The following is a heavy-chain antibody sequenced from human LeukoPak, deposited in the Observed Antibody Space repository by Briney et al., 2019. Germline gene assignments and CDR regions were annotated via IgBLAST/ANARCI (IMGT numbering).Heavy chain of an antibody. CDR3: ARNENSGWGYFDY. V-gene: IGHV3-23*01. J-gene: IGHJ4*02. CDR2: IGGSNGIT. Sequence: GGSLRLSCAASRFAFNSYAMSWVRQAPGKGLEWVSVIGGSNGITFYVGSVKGRFTISRDNSKDTLYLQMNSLRAEDTAVYYCARNENSGWGYFDYWGQGTLVTVSS. D-gene: IGHD5-12*01. CDR1: RFAFNSYA.